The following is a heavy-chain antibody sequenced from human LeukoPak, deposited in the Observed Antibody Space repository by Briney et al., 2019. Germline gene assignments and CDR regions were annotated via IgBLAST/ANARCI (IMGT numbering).Heavy chain of an antibody. CDR1: GYIFTDYA. J-gene: IGHJ6*03. V-gene: IGHV1-3*01. Sequence: ASVKVSCKASGYIFTDYAIHWLRQAPGQRPEWVGWMNGGNGNTKYSQKFQGRITLIRDTSAATAYMELSSLRHDDLAVYYCARGRGTSGRNRDFYYYYYMDVGGKGTTVTVSS. CDR2: MNGGNGNT. CDR3: ARGRGTSGRNRDFYYYYYMDV. D-gene: IGHD1/OR15-1a*01.